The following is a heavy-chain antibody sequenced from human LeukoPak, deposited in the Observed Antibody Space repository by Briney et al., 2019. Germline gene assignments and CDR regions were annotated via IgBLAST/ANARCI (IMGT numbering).Heavy chain of an antibody. V-gene: IGHV4-34*01. J-gene: IGHJ4*02. CDR1: GGSFSGYY. Sequence: SETLSLTCAVYGGSFSGYYWTWIRQPPGKGLEWIGEINHSGNTNYNPSLKSRATISVDPSKNQFSLKLSSVTAADTAVYYCARDISGWSTYFDFWGQGTLVTVSS. D-gene: IGHD6-19*01. CDR3: ARDISGWSTYFDF. CDR2: INHSGNT.